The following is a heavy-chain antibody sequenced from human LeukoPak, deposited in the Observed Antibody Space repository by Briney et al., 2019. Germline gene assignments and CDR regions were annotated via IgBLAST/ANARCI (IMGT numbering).Heavy chain of an antibody. Sequence: GGSLRLSCPASAFTFSEYAMNWVRQAPGKGLEWVSHIGGGGDDTEYADSVKGHFTVSRDNSKNMMYLQMNSLRAEDTAVYYCVKDAVERNGVFDSFDIWGQGAMVIVSS. CDR2: IGGGGDDT. D-gene: IGHD2-8*01. CDR1: AFTFSEYA. V-gene: IGHV3-23*01. J-gene: IGHJ3*02. CDR3: VKDAVERNGVFDSFDI.